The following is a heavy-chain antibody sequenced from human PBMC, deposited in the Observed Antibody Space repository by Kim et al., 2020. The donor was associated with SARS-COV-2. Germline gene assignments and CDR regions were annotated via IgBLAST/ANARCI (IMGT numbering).Heavy chain of an antibody. Sequence: SETLSLTCAVSGGSISSSNWWCWFRQPPGKGLEWIGEIYHSGSTNYNPSPKSRLTISVDKSKNQYSLKLSSATAAATAVYYCSRARGVQGVIITRLIYF. D-gene: IGHD3-10*01. CDR1: GGSISSSNW. CDR3: SRARGVQGVIITRLIYF. CDR2: IYHSGST. V-gene: IGHV4-4*02. J-gene: IGHJ2*01.